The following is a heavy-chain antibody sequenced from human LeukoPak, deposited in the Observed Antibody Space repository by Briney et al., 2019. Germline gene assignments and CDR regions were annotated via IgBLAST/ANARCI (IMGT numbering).Heavy chain of an antibody. CDR3: ARQYSRSYCGGDRDCPLRKATSAFDI. J-gene: IGHJ3*02. CDR1: GYSFTSYW. V-gene: IGHV5-51*01. CDR2: IYPGDSDT. Sequence: GESLKISCKGSGYSFTSYWIGWVRQMPGKGLEWMGIIYPGDSDTRYSPSFQGQVTISADKSISTAYLQWSSLKASDTAMYYCARQYSRSYCGGDRDCPLRKATSAFDIWGQGTMVTVSS. D-gene: IGHD2-21*02.